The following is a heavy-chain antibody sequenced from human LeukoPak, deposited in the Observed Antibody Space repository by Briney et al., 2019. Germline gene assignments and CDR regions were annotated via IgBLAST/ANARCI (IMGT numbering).Heavy chain of an antibody. V-gene: IGHV3-74*01. CDR3: GRVFLLGDVDY. CDR2: INSDGSST. Sequence: PGGSLRLSCAASGFTFSSYWMHWVRQAPGKGLVWVSRINSDGSSTSYADSVKGRFTISRDNAKNTLYLQMNSLRAEDTAVYYCGRVFLLGDVDYWGQGTLVTVSS. J-gene: IGHJ4*02. CDR1: GFTFSSYW. D-gene: IGHD2/OR15-2a*01.